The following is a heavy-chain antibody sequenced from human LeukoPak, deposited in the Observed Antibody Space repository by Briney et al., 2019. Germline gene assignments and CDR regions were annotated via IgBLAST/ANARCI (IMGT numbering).Heavy chain of an antibody. Sequence: SETLSLTCTVSGGSISSYYWSWIRQPPGKGLEWIGSIYYSGSTNYNPSLKSRVTISVDTSKNQFSLKLSSVTAADTAVYYCARETAPYYYDSSGLGMLGGAFDIWGQGTMVTVSS. CDR1: GGSISSYY. V-gene: IGHV4-59*01. J-gene: IGHJ3*02. CDR2: IYYSGST. CDR3: ARETAPYYYDSSGLGMLGGAFDI. D-gene: IGHD3-22*01.